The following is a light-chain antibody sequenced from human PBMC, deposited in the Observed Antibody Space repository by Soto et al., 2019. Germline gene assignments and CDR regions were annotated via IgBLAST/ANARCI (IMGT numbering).Light chain of an antibody. Sequence: DNLLTPSPDSLTVSLGGRATINCRSSQSVLYSSNNKNYLAWYQQKPGKAPELLIYAASYLGNGVPSRFSGSGSGTYFTLTISCLQPEDLATYYCQQSYTTPLTFGGGTKVDIK. CDR2: AAS. CDR3: QQSYTTPLT. J-gene: IGKJ4*01. V-gene: IGKV4-1*01. CDR1: QSVLYSSNNKNY.